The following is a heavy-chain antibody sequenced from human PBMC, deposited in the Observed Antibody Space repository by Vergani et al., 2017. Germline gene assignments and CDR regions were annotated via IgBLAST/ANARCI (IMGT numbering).Heavy chain of an antibody. V-gene: IGHV1-69*01. CDR3: ARATTGYCSSTSCYPNWFDP. Sequence: QVQLVQSGAEVKKPGSSVKVSCKASGGTFSSYAISWVRQAPGQGLEWMGGFIPIFGTANYAQKFQGRVTITADESTSTAYMELSSLRSEDTAVYYCARATTGYCSSTSCYPNWFDPWGQGTLVTVSS. CDR1: GGTFSSYA. D-gene: IGHD2-2*01. CDR2: FIPIFGTA. J-gene: IGHJ5*02.